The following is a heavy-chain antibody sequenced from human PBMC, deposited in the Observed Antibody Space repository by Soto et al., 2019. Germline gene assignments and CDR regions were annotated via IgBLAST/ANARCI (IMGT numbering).Heavy chain of an antibody. Sequence: SETLSLTCTVSGGSISSYYWSWIRQPPGKGLEWIGYIYYSGSTNYNPSLKSRVTISVDTSKNQFSLKLSSVTAADTAVYYCARGKVYSSSPLVYFDYWGQGTLVTVSS. CDR2: IYYSGST. D-gene: IGHD6-6*01. J-gene: IGHJ4*02. CDR3: ARGKVYSSSPLVYFDY. V-gene: IGHV4-59*08. CDR1: GGSISSYY.